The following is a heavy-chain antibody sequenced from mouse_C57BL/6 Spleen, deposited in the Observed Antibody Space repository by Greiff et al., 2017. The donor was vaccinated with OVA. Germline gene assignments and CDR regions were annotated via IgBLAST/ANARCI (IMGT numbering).Heavy chain of an antibody. J-gene: IGHJ4*01. CDR3: ARGDYDVDYYAMDY. D-gene: IGHD2-4*01. Sequence: EVKLVESGGGLVKPGGSLKLSCAASGFTFSDYGMHWVRQAPEKGLEWVAYISSGSSTIYYADTVKGRFTIFRDNAKNTLFLQMTSLRSEDTAMYYCARGDYDVDYYAMDYWGQGTSVTVSS. CDR2: ISSGSSTI. V-gene: IGHV5-17*01. CDR1: GFTFSDYG.